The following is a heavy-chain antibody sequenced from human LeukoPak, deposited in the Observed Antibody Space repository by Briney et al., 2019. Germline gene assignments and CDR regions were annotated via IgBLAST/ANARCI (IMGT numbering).Heavy chain of an antibody. V-gene: IGHV3-72*01. CDR1: GFTFSDHY. CDR2: TRNKANSYTT. Sequence: GGSLRLSCAASGFTFSDHYMDWVRQAPGKGLEWVGRTRNKANSYTTEYAASVKGRFTISRDDSKNSLYLQMNSLKTEDTAVYYCARGTPHLYYFDYWGQGTLVTVSS. J-gene: IGHJ4*02. CDR3: ARGTPHLYYFDY.